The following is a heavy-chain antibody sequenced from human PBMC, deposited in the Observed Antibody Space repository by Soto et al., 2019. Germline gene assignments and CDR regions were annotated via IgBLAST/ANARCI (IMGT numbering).Heavy chain of an antibody. CDR3: VRFVGWPPLSDT. D-gene: IGHD1-26*01. Sequence: SETLSLTCTVSGASVRSGSYYWNWIRQPPGKRLEWIGYMSYNGSTNYNPALKSRVSISVDTSKNQFALKLRSLTAVGTAVYFCVRFVGWPPLSDTWGQGTQVTVSS. CDR1: GASVRSGSYY. CDR2: MSYNGST. J-gene: IGHJ5*02. V-gene: IGHV4-61*01.